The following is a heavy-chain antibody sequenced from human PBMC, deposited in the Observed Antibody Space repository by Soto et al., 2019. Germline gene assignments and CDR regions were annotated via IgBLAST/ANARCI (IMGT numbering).Heavy chain of an antibody. V-gene: IGHV3-74*01. CDR2: INGDGTRA. Sequence: EVQLEESGGGSVQLGESLRVSCVASGFTFRNQWMHWVRQVPGKGLVWVCRINGDGTRASYADFVKGRFTISRDNAQNLLFLQLNSLRVDDPGVYHCARGGPAGRGDAIDIWGPGTTVAVSS. CDR3: ARGGPAGRGDAIDI. D-gene: IGHD3-10*01. J-gene: IGHJ3*02. CDR1: GFTFRNQW.